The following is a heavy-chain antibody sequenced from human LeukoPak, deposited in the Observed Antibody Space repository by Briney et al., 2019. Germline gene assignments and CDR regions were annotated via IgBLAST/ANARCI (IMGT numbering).Heavy chain of an antibody. CDR3: ARVGYDFWSGYYGFDY. CDR1: GYTFTSYG. D-gene: IGHD3-3*01. CDR2: ISAYNGNT. J-gene: IGHJ4*02. Sequence: GASVKVSCKASGYTFTSYGISWVRQAPGQGLEWMGWISAYNGNTNYAQKLQGRVTMTTDTSTSTAYMELRSLRSDDTAVYYCARVGYDFWSGYYGFDYWGQGTLVTVSS. V-gene: IGHV1-18*01.